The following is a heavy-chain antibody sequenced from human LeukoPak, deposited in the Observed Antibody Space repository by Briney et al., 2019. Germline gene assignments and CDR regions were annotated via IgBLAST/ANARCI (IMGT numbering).Heavy chain of an antibody. Sequence: PSETLSLTCAVYGGSFSGYYWSWIRQPPGKGLEWIGEINHSGSTNYNPSLKSRVTISVDTSKNQFSLNLSSVTAADTAVYYCARGLGRGSPPRLWAKNWFDPWGQGTLVTVSS. V-gene: IGHV4-34*01. CDR2: INHSGST. CDR3: ARGLGRGSPPRLWAKNWFDP. CDR1: GGSFSGYY. J-gene: IGHJ5*02. D-gene: IGHD2-15*01.